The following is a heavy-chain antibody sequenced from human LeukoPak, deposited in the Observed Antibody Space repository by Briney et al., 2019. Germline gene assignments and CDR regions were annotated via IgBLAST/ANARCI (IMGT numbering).Heavy chain of an antibody. D-gene: IGHD6-13*01. CDR2: INAGNGNT. J-gene: IGHJ4*02. CDR1: GYAFTNYA. V-gene: IGHV1-3*01. Sequence: ASVKVSCKASGYAFTNYAMHWVRQAPGQWLEWMGWINAGNGNTKYSQNFQGRVTITRDTSASTAYMELSSLRSEGTAVYYCARVGAAAGPYYFDYWGQGTLVTVSS. CDR3: ARVGAAAGPYYFDY.